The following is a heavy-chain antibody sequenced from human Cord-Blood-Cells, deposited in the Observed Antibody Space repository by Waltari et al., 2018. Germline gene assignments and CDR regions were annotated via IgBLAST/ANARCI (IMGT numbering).Heavy chain of an antibody. Sequence: QVQLQESGPGLVKPSETLSLTCAVSGYSISSGYYWGWIRQPPGKGLEWIGSIYHSGSTYYNPSLKRRVTISVDTSKNQFSRKLSAVTAADTAVYYCARAKGTIFGVVISYFDYWGQGTLVTVSS. CDR3: ARAKGTIFGVVISYFDY. D-gene: IGHD3-3*01. V-gene: IGHV4-38-2*01. J-gene: IGHJ4*02. CDR2: IYHSGST. CDR1: GYSISSGYY.